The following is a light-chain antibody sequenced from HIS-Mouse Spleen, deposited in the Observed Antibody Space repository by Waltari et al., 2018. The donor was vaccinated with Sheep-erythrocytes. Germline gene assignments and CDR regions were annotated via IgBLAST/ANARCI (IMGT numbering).Light chain of an antibody. Sequence: AIQMTHSPSSLSASVGDRVTIRCQASQGIRNDLGWYHQKPGKAPKLLIYAASSLQSGVPSRFTGSGSGTDFTLTISSLQPEDFATYYCLQDYNYPYTFGQGTKLEIK. CDR1: QGIRND. CDR2: AAS. CDR3: LQDYNYPYT. J-gene: IGKJ2*01. V-gene: IGKV1-6*01.